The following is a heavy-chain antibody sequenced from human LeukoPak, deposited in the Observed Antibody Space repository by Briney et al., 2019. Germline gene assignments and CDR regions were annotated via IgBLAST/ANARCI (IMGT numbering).Heavy chain of an antibody. CDR2: VIPIFGTA. CDR3: ARSSGGSCYGCHWFDP. CDR1: GGTFSSYA. Sequence: ASVKVSCKASGGTFSSYAISWVRQAPGQGLELMGGVIPIFGTANYAQKFQGRVTITTDESTSTAYMELSSLRSEDTAVYYCARSSGGSCYGCHWFDPWGQGTLVTVSS. V-gene: IGHV1-69*05. D-gene: IGHD2-15*01. J-gene: IGHJ5*02.